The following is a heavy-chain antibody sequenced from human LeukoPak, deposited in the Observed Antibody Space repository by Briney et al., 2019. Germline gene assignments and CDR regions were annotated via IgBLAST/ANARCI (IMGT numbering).Heavy chain of an antibody. CDR1: GYTFTNYA. V-gene: IGHV1-3*01. J-gene: IGHJ4*02. Sequence: ASVKVSCKASGYTFTNYAMHWVRQAPGQRPEWMGWINGGNGNTEYSQKFQGRVTITRDTSASTAYMELSSLRSEDTAMYYCARHRGYSSGSYFDYWGQGTLVTVSP. CDR3: ARHRGYSSGSYFDY. D-gene: IGHD5-18*01. CDR2: INGGNGNT.